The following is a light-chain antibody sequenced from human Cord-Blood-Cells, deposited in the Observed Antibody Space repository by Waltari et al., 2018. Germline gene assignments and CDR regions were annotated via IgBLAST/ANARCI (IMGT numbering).Light chain of an antibody. CDR2: DVS. CDR1: SSYVVGYYH. V-gene: IGLV2-14*01. Sequence: SSFTQPASVSVSPALSITISYTVTSSYVVGYYHVSWYQQHPGKAPKLMIYDVSNRPSGVSNRFSGSKSGNTASLTISGLQAEDEADYYCSSYTSSSTWVFGGGTKLTVL. J-gene: IGLJ3*02. CDR3: SSYTSSSTWV.